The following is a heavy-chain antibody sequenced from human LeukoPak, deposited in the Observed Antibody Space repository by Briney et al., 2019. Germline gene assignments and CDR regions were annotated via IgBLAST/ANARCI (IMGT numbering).Heavy chain of an antibody. J-gene: IGHJ5*02. D-gene: IGHD5-24*01. CDR3: ARDIEMGFDP. Sequence: PSETLSLTCTVSGGSISSYYWSWIRQPPGKGLEWIGYIYYSGSTNYNPSLKSRVTISVDTSKNQFSLKLSSVTAADTAVYYCARDIEMGFDPWGQGTLVTVSS. CDR2: IYYSGST. CDR1: GGSISSYY. V-gene: IGHV4-59*01.